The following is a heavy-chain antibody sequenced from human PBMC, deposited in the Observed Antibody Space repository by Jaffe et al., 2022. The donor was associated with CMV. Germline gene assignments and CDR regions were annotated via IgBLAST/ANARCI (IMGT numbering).Heavy chain of an antibody. D-gene: IGHD5-12*01. J-gene: IGHJ4*02. CDR1: GFTVSNYE. CDR2: LSSSGTTI. V-gene: IGHV3-48*03. Sequence: EVQVVESGGGLVQTGGSLRLSCAASGFTVSNYEMNWVRQAPGKGLEWVSYLSSSGTTIFYADSVKGRFTISRDNAKNSLYLQMNSLRAEDTAIYYCTRGWMATWGQGTLVTVSS. CDR3: TRGWMAT.